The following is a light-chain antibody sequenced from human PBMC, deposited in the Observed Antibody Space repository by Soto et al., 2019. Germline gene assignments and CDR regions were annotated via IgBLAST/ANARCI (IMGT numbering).Light chain of an antibody. CDR2: AAS. CDR1: QGISSY. V-gene: IGKV1-8*01. CDR3: QQYYSYPIT. Sequence: AIRMTQSPSSLSASTGDRVTITCRASQGISSYLAWYQQKPGKAPKLLIYAASTLQSGVPSRFSGSGSVTDFTLTIRCRQSEDFANYYCQQYYSYPITFGQGTRMEI. J-gene: IGKJ5*01.